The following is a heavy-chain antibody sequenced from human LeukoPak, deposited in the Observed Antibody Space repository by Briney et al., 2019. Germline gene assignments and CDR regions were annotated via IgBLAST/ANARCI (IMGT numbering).Heavy chain of an antibody. CDR2: IYYSGST. J-gene: IGHJ6*02. V-gene: IGHV4-61*08. CDR3: AREDCSSTSCYDPLLDV. Sequence: SQTLSLTCTVSGGSISSGDYHWSWIRQPPGKGLEWIGYIYYSGSTNYNPSLKSRVTISVDTSKNQFSLKLSSVTAADTAVYYCAREDCSSTSCYDPLLDVWGQGTTVTVSS. D-gene: IGHD2-2*01. CDR1: GGSISSGDYH.